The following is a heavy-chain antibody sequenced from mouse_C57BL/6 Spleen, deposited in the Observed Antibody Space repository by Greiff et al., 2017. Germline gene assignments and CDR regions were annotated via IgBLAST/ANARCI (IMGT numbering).Heavy chain of an antibody. CDR2: IYPRSGNT. Sequence: VKLMESGAELARPGASVKLSCKASGYTFTSYGISWVKQRTGQGLEWIGEIYPRSGNTYYNEKFKGKATLTADKSSSTAYMELRSLTSEDSAVYFCARKDYDYPAWFAYWGQGTLVTVSA. CDR3: ARKDYDYPAWFAY. J-gene: IGHJ3*01. V-gene: IGHV1-81*01. D-gene: IGHD2-4*01. CDR1: GYTFTSYG.